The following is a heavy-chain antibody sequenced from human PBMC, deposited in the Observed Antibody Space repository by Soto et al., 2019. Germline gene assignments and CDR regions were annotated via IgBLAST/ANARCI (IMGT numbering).Heavy chain of an antibody. CDR3: ARGGQQLPWGYYYYGMDV. CDR1: GGTFSSYA. J-gene: IGHJ6*02. D-gene: IGHD6-13*01. V-gene: IGHV1-69*13. Sequence: ASVEVSCKASGGTFSSYAISWVRQAPGQGLEWMGGIIPIFGTANYAQKFQGRVTITADESTSTAYMELSSLRSEDTAVYYCARGGQQLPWGYYYYGMDVWGQGTTVTVSS. CDR2: IIPIFGTA.